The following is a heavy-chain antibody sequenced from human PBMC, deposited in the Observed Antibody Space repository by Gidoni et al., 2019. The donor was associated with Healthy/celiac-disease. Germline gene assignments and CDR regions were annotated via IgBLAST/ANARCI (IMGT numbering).Heavy chain of an antibody. J-gene: IGHJ4*02. CDR1: GFTFLSYW. D-gene: IGHD2-8*01. CDR3: ARNDLTNLGSFDY. V-gene: IGHV3-7*03. Sequence: EVQLVESGGGLVQPGGSLRLSCAAPGFTFLSYWMSWVRQAPGKGLEWVANIKQDGSEKYYVDSVKGRFTISRDNAKNSLYLQMNSLRAEDTAVYYCARNDLTNLGSFDYWGQGTLVTVSS. CDR2: IKQDGSEK.